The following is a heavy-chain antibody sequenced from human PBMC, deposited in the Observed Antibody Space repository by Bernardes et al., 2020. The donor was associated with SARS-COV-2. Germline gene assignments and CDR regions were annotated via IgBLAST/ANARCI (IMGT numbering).Heavy chain of an antibody. CDR1: GFSFSSYW. CDR3: ARKSGHDYGMDV. D-gene: IGHD3-10*01. V-gene: IGHV3-74*01. J-gene: IGHJ6*02. Sequence: GGPLRLSCEASGFSFSSYWMHWVRHVPGKGLVWVSRINGGGSETIYADSVKGRFTNSRDNAKNTLYVQMNSLRAEDTAVYYCARKSGHDYGMDVWAKGPRSPSP. CDR2: INGGGSET.